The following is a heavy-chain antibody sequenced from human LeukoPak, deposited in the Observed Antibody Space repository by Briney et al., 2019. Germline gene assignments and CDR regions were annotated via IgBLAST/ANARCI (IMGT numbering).Heavy chain of an antibody. V-gene: IGHV4-34*01. Sequence: SETLSLTCAVYGGSFSGYSWNWIRQPPVKGLEWIGEINHSGGTNYNPSLKSRVTISVDTSKNQFSLKLSSVTAADTAVYYCARGGEMATDDYWGQGTLVTVSS. CDR1: GGSFSGYS. D-gene: IGHD5-24*01. J-gene: IGHJ4*02. CDR3: ARGGEMATDDY. CDR2: INHSGGT.